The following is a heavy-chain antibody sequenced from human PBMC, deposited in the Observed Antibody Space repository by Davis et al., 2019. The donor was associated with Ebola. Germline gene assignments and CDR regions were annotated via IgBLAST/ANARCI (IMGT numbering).Heavy chain of an antibody. V-gene: IGHV3-74*01. CDR1: GFTFSSYS. CDR3: ARSNEIRPLDY. J-gene: IGHJ4*02. CDR2: INSDGSST. Sequence: GESLKISCAASGFTFSSYSMNWVRQAPGKGLVWVSRINSDGSSTSYADSVKGRFTIPRDNAKNTLYLQMNSLRAEDTAVYYCARSNEIRPLDYWGQGTLVTVSS. D-gene: IGHD1-1*01.